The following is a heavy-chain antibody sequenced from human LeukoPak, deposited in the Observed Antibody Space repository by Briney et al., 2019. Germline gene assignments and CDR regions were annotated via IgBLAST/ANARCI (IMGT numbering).Heavy chain of an antibody. CDR3: ARYVWGSYPTFEDY. CDR2: IYYSGST. D-gene: IGHD3-16*02. Sequence: PSETLSLTCTASGGSFSSYYMSWIRQPPGKGLEWIGYIYYSGSTNYNPSLKSRVTIPVDTSKNQFSLKLSSVTAADTAVYYCARYVWGSYPTFEDYWGQGTLVTVSS. CDR1: GGSFSSYY. V-gene: IGHV4-59*01. J-gene: IGHJ4*02.